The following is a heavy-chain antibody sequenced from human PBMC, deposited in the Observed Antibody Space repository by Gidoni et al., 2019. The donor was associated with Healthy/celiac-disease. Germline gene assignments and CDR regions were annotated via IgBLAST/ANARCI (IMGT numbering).Heavy chain of an antibody. CDR3: ARLYYYDSSGYLGIDY. CDR1: GGSISSSSYY. D-gene: IGHD3-22*01. V-gene: IGHV4-39*07. J-gene: IGHJ4*02. CDR2: IYYSGST. Sequence: QLQLQESGPGLVKPSETLSLTCTVSGGSISSSSYYWGWIRQPPGKGLEWIGSIYYSGSTYYNPSLKSRVTISVDTSKNQFSLKLSSVTAADTAVYYCARLYYYDSSGYLGIDYWGQGTLVTVSS.